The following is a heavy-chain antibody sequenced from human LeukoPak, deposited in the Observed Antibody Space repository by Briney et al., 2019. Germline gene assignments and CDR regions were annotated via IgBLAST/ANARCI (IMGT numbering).Heavy chain of an antibody. J-gene: IGHJ6*02. CDR3: ATWGSSSSPLPDMDV. CDR2: IDPRSGGT. CDR1: GYSFINYY. D-gene: IGHD6-13*01. V-gene: IGHV1-46*04. Sequence: ASVKVSCKASGYSFINYYIHWVRRTPGQGLEWMGVIDPRSGGTTYAQKLQDRVTMTRDTSSSTVYLELSILRSEDTAMYYCATWGSSSSPLPDMDVWGQGTKVTVSS.